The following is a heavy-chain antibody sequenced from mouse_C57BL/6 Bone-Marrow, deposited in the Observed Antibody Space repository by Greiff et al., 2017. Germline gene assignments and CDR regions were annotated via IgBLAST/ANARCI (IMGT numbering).Heavy chain of an antibody. CDR3: ARTMVTTGWYFDV. CDR2: ISNLAYSI. CDR1: GFTFSDYG. J-gene: IGHJ1*03. Sequence: EVKLVESGGGLVQPGGSLKLSCAASGFTFSDYGMAWVRQAPRKGPEWVAFISNLAYSIYYADTVTGRFTISRENAKNTLYLEMSSLRSEDTAMYYCARTMVTTGWYFDVWGTGTTVTVSS. V-gene: IGHV5-15*01. D-gene: IGHD2-2*01.